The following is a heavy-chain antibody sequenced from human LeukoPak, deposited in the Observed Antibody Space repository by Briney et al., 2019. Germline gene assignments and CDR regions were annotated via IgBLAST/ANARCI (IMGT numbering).Heavy chain of an antibody. J-gene: IGHJ4*02. D-gene: IGHD6-13*01. V-gene: IGHV4-59*01. CDR1: GGSMNNYY. CDR2: IYYSGGA. Sequence: SETLFLTCSVSGGSMNNYYWSWIRQPPGKGREWIAYIYYSGGANYNPSLKSRVAISVDTPNNQFSLTLSSVTAADTAVYYCARQQLPNGAYYFDYWGQGTLVTVSS. CDR3: ARQQLPNGAYYFDY.